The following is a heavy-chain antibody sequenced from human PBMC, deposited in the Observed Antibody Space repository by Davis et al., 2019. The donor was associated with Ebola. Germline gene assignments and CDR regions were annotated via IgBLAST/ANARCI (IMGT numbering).Heavy chain of an antibody. D-gene: IGHD3-16*01. CDR2: ISYDGSNK. V-gene: IGHV3-30*03. CDR3: ARDRPLDFFFGDYYGMDV. Sequence: GESLKISCAASGFTFSSYGMHWVRQAPGKGLEWVAVISYDGSNKYYADSVKGRFTISRDNAKNSLYLQMNSLRAEDTAVYYCARDRPLDFFFGDYYGMDVWGKGTTVTVSS. J-gene: IGHJ6*04. CDR1: GFTFSSYG.